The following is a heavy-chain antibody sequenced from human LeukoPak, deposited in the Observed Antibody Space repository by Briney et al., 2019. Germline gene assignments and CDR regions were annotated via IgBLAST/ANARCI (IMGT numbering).Heavy chain of an antibody. Sequence: GGSLRLSCAASGFTFSTYWMHWVRQAPGKGLMWVSRINSDESRTSYADSVKGRFTISRDNAKNTLYLQMNSLRSEDTAVYLCARGGSPIYYYSMDVWGKGITVTISS. J-gene: IGHJ6*03. V-gene: IGHV3-74*01. CDR1: GFTFSTYW. D-gene: IGHD3-10*01. CDR2: INSDESRT. CDR3: ARGGSPIYYYSMDV.